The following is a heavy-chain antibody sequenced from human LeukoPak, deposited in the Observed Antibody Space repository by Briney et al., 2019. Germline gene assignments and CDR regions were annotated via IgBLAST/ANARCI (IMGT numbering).Heavy chain of an antibody. V-gene: IGHV1-69*06. CDR1: GGTFSNYA. J-gene: IGHJ4*02. CDR3: ARGVYGDLSTIDY. CDR2: IIPIFGTA. D-gene: IGHD4-17*01. Sequence: ASVKVSCKASGGTFSNYAISWVRQAPGQGLEWMGGIIPIFGTANYAQKFQGRVTITADKSTSTAYMELSSLRSEDMAVYYCARGVYGDLSTIDYWGQGTLVTVSS.